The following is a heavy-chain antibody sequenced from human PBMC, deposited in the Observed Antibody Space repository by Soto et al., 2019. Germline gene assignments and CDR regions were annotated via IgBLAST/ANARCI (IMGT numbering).Heavy chain of an antibody. CDR1: GFTFRDYA. Sequence: PGGSLRLSCAASGFTFRDYAMNWVRLSPGKGLAWVSDISGNGNSARYADSVKGRFTISRDNSKDTLYLQMNSLRVDDTAVYYCGKERRGSGWSVCNFWGQGSLVTVSS. D-gene: IGHD6-19*01. J-gene: IGHJ4*02. CDR3: GKERRGSGWSVCNF. CDR2: ISGNGNSA. V-gene: IGHV3-23*01.